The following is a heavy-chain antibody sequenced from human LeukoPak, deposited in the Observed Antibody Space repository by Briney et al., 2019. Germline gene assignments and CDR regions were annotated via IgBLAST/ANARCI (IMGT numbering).Heavy chain of an antibody. CDR1: GFTFSDYY. J-gene: IGHJ4*02. CDR2: ISSSGSAI. Sequence: GGSLRLSCAASGFTFSDYYMSWIRQAPGKGLEWVSYISSSGSAIYYSDSVKGRFTISRDNAKNSLYLQMNSLRAEDTAVYYCARDDGDSSGYYYGHWGQGTLVTVSS. V-gene: IGHV3-11*04. CDR3: ARDDGDSSGYYYGH. D-gene: IGHD3-22*01.